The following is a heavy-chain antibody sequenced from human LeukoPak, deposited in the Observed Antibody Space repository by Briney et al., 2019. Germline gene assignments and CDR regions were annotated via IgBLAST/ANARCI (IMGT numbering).Heavy chain of an antibody. D-gene: IGHD6-19*01. CDR2: INHSGST. V-gene: IGHV4-34*01. J-gene: IGHJ4*02. CDR3: ARGKVVAGTPGQNSWDY. CDR1: GGSFSGYY. Sequence: SETLSLTCAVYGGSFSGYYWSWIRQPPGKGLEWIGEINHSGSTNYNPSLKSRVTISGDTSKNQFSLKLSSVTAADTAVYYCARGKVVAGTPGQNSWDYWGQGTLVTVSS.